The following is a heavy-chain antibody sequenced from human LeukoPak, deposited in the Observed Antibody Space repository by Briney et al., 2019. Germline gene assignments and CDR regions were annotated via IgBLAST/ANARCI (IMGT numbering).Heavy chain of an antibody. CDR2: ISGSGGST. J-gene: IGHJ4*02. Sequence: PGGSLRLSCAASGFTFSGYAMSWVRQAPGKGLEWVSAISGSGGSTYYADSVKGRFTISRDNSKNTLYLQMNSLRAEDTAVYYCAKEWAYSGYEYYFDYWGQGTLVTVSS. V-gene: IGHV3-23*01. CDR1: GFTFSGYA. CDR3: AKEWAYSGYEYYFDY. D-gene: IGHD5-12*01.